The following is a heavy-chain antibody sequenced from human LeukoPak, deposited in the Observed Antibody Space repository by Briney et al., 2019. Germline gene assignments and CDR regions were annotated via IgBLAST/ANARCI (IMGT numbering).Heavy chain of an antibody. V-gene: IGHV1-2*02. D-gene: IGHD7-27*01. J-gene: IGHJ4*02. CDR2: VNPNGGGT. CDR1: GYTFSDYY. CDR3: ARGGKSELGACDY. Sequence: ASVKVSCKASGYTFSDYYVHWIRQAPGQGLEWMGWVNPNGGGTIYAQKFQGRVTMTRDMSITTAYMELSRLTSDDTAVYYCARGGKSELGACDYWGQGTLVTVSS.